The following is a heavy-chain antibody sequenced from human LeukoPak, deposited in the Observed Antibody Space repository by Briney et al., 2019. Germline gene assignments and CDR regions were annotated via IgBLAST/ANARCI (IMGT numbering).Heavy chain of an antibody. CDR3: ARGRSNYYGMDV. CDR2: IYYSGST. CDR1: GGSISSGGYY. J-gene: IGHJ6*02. D-gene: IGHD1-26*01. V-gene: IGHV4-31*03. Sequence: SETLSLTCTVSGGSISSGGYYWSWIRQHPGKGLEWIGYIYYSGSTYYNPSLKSRVTISVDTSKNQFSLKVSSVTAADTAVYYCARGRSNYYGMDVWGQGTTVTVSS.